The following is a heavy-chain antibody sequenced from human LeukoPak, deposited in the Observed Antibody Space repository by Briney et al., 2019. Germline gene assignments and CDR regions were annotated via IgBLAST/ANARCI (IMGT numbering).Heavy chain of an antibody. D-gene: IGHD4-17*01. V-gene: IGHV3-33*08. Sequence: GGSLRLSCAASGFTFSDYEINWVRQAPGQGLGWVALIWTDGSNKFYSDSVKGRFTISRDKSKHTLYLQMNSLRADYTASYYCARRDYGDAFDYWGQGTLVTVSS. CDR1: GFTFSDYE. CDR3: ARRDYGDAFDY. CDR2: IWTDGSNK. J-gene: IGHJ4*02.